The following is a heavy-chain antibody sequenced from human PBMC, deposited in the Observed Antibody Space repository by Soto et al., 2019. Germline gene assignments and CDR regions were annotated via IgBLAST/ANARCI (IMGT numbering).Heavy chain of an antibody. CDR2: INAGNGNT. Sequence: GASVKVSCKASGYTFTSYAMHWVRQAPGQRLEWMGWINAGNGNTKYSQKFQGRVTITRDTSASTAYMELSSLRSEDTAVYYCARDQGYFYYFDYWGQGTLVTVSS. CDR1: GYTFTSYA. V-gene: IGHV1-3*01. CDR3: ARDQGYFYYFDY. D-gene: IGHD1-26*01. J-gene: IGHJ4*02.